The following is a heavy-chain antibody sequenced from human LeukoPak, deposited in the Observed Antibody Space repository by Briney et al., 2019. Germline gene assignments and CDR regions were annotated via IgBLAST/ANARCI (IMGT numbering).Heavy chain of an antibody. J-gene: IGHJ6*03. D-gene: IGHD3-10*01. CDR3: ARDSSRLTMARGGIIAPGKYMDV. CDR2: IYTSGST. V-gene: IGHV4-4*07. CDR1: GNSISTYY. Sequence: SETLSLTCTVSGNSISTYYWSWIRQPAGKGLEWIGRIYTSGSTNYNPSLKSRVTMSIDTSKSQFSLKLSSVTAADTAVYYCARDSSRLTMARGGIIAPGKYMDVWGKGTTVTVSS.